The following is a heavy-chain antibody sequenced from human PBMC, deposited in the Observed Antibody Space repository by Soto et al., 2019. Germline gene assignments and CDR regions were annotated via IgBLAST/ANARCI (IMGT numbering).Heavy chain of an antibody. V-gene: IGHV4-30-4*08. CDR2: IYYSGST. CDR1: GGYIVGGDYY. J-gene: IGHJ6*02. CDR3: AREDTAMVRGNYYYYGMDV. Sequence: PSEPISLPYTVAGGYIVGGDYYCSWIRQPPGKGLEWIGYIYYSGSTYYNPSLKSRVTISVDTSKNQFSLKLSSVTAADTAVYYCAREDTAMVRGNYYYYGMDVWGQGTTVTVSS. D-gene: IGHD5-18*01.